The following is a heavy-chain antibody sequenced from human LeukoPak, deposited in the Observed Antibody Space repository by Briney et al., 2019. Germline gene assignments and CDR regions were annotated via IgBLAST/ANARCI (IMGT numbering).Heavy chain of an antibody. Sequence: GGALRLSCAVSGITLSNYGMSWVRQAPGKGPEGVAGIWDSGGNTKYAGSVKARFTISRDNPKTTLYLKMTSLRAEDTAVYFCAKRGVVIRVILVGFHKEAYYFESWGQGALVTVSS. CDR1: GITLSNYG. V-gene: IGHV3-23*01. CDR2: IWDSGGNT. J-gene: IGHJ4*02. CDR3: AKRGVVIRVILVGFHKEAYYFES. D-gene: IGHD3/OR15-3a*01.